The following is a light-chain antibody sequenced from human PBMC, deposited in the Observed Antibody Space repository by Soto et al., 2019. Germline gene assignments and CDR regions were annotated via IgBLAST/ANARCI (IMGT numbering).Light chain of an antibody. J-gene: IGKJ1*01. V-gene: IGKV3-15*01. CDR3: QQYKNWPSWT. Sequence: ELVMTQSPATLSVSPGERAKISCRASQSVSSNLAWYQQKPGQAPRLLIYGASTRATGIPARFSGSGSGTEFTLTISSLQSEDFAVYYCQQYKNWPSWTFGQGTKVDIK. CDR2: GAS. CDR1: QSVSSN.